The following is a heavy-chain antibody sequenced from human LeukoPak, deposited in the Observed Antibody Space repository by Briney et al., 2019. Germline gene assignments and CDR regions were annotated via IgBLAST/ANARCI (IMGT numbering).Heavy chain of an antibody. CDR3: ARDRDIVGASYCYGMDV. D-gene: IGHD1-26*01. CDR1: GDSVSSNSAA. V-gene: IGHV6-1*01. Sequence: SQTLSLTCAISGDSVSSNSAAWNWIRQSPSRGLEWLGRTYYRSKWYNDYAVSVKSRITINPDTSKNQFSLQLNSVTPEDTAVYYCARDRDIVGASYCYGMDVWGQGTTVTVSS. CDR2: TYYRSKWYN. J-gene: IGHJ6*02.